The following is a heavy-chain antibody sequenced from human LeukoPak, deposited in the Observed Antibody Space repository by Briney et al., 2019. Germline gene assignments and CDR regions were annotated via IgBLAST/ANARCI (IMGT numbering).Heavy chain of an antibody. CDR2: VNWDGSSA. D-gene: IGHD5-24*01. V-gene: IGHV3-43D*03. J-gene: IGHJ4*02. CDR3: AKDILGDAFNSGTDF. CDR1: GFTFDKHA. Sequence: GGSLRLSCAVSGFTFDKHAMHWVRQVPGKGLEWVSAVNWDGSSALYADSVKGRFTISRDNTKNSLNLQMNSLRTEDTALYYCAKDILGDAFNSGTDFWGQGTLVTVSS.